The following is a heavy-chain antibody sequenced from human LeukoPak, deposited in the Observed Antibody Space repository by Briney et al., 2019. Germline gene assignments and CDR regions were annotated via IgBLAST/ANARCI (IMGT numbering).Heavy chain of an antibody. V-gene: IGHV3-48*02. CDR2: ISTDSGTL. Sequence: GGSLRLSCASSGFTFSAYHMIWVRQAPWKGLEWISFISTDSGTLYYADSVKGRFTISRDNAANSLYLQMNNLRDEDTAVYYCARRDPFDYWGQGTMVTVSS. CDR3: ARRDPFDY. J-gene: IGHJ4*02. CDR1: GFTFSAYH.